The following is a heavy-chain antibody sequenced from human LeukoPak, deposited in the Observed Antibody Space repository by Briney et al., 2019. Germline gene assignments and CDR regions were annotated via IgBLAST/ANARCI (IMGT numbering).Heavy chain of an antibody. CDR3: ATEPSLWFGELFTVY. CDR1: GGSFSGYY. V-gene: IGHV4-34*01. J-gene: IGHJ4*02. Sequence: SETLSLTCAVYGGSFSGYYWSWIRQPPGKGLEWIGEINHSGSTSYNPSLKSRVTISVDTSKNQFSLKLSSVTAADTAVYYCATEPSLWFGELFTVYWGQGTLVTVSS. CDR2: INHSGST. D-gene: IGHD3-10*01.